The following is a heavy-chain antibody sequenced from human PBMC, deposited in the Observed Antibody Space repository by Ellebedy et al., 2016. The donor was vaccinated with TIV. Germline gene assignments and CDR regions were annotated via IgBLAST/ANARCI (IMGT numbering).Heavy chain of an antibody. J-gene: IGHJ4*02. Sequence: PGGSLRLSCAASGFTFSSYEMNWVRQAPGKGLEWVSYISSSGSTIYYADSVKGRFTISRDNAKNSLYLQMNSLRAEDTAVYYCARDLGSGWLSNDYWGQGTLVTVSS. CDR1: GFTFSSYE. CDR2: ISSSGSTI. CDR3: ARDLGSGWLSNDY. D-gene: IGHD6-19*01. V-gene: IGHV3-48*03.